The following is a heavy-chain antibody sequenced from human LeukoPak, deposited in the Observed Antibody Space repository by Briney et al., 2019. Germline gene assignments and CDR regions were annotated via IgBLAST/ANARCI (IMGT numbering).Heavy chain of an antibody. CDR2: IKQDGSEK. V-gene: IGHV3-7*02. CDR3: ASNRVGGYLYYFDY. CDR1: GFTFSNYW. D-gene: IGHD3-22*01. Sequence: GGSLRLSCAASGFTFSNYWMSWVRQAPGKGLEWVANIKQDGSEKYYADSVKGRFTISRDNAKNTLYLQMNSLRAEDTAVYYCASNRVGGYLYYFDYWGQGTLVTVYS. J-gene: IGHJ4*02.